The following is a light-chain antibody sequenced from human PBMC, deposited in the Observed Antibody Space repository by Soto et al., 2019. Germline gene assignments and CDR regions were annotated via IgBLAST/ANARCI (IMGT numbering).Light chain of an antibody. CDR2: EVS. J-gene: IGLJ2*01. V-gene: IGLV2-14*01. CDR3: TSYTTTSTLV. Sequence: QSALTQPASVSGSPGQSITISCTGTSSDVGAYNYISWYQQYPGTAPKIMIYEVSNRPSGVSYRFSGSKSGNTASLTISGLQAEDEADYYCTSYTTTSTLVFGGGTKVTVL. CDR1: SSDVGAYNY.